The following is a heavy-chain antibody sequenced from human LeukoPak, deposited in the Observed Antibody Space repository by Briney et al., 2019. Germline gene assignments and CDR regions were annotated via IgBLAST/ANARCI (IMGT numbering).Heavy chain of an antibody. D-gene: IGHD6-13*01. CDR3: ARDRGITASGPDAFDI. Sequence: ASVNVSCKASGYTFSSYDISWVRQAPGRGLEWMGWISTYNGNTNYAQNLQGRVTMTTDTSTSTAYMELRSLRLDDTAVYYCARDRGITASGPDAFDIWGQGTMVTVSS. J-gene: IGHJ3*02. CDR1: GYTFSSYD. V-gene: IGHV1-18*01. CDR2: ISTYNGNT.